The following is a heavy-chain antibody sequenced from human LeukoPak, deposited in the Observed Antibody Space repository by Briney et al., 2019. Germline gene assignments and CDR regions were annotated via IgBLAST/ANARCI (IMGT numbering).Heavy chain of an antibody. CDR2: IYYSGST. CDR1: GGSISSGGYY. V-gene: IGHV4-31*03. CDR3: ARDALYCSGGSCYSDGLDY. J-gene: IGHJ4*02. D-gene: IGHD2-15*01. Sequence: HSQTLSLTCTVSGGSISSGGYYWSWIRQHPGKGLEWIGYIYYSGSTYYNPSLKSRVTISVDTSKNQFSLKLSSVTAADTAVYYCARDALYCSGGSCYSDGLDYWGQGTLVTVSS.